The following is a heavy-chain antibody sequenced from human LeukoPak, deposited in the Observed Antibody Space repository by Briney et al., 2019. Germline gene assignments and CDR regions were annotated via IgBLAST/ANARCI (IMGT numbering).Heavy chain of an antibody. CDR3: AREGIAAAGTYYYYYYGMDV. J-gene: IGHJ6*02. CDR1: GDSVSSNSAA. Sequence: SQTLSLTCAISGDSVSSNSAAWIWIRQSPSRGLEWLGRTYYRSKWYNDYAVSVKSRITINPDTSKNQFSLQLNSVTPEDTAVYYCAREGIAAAGTYYYYYYGMDVWGQGTTVTVSS. CDR2: TYYRSKWYN. D-gene: IGHD6-13*01. V-gene: IGHV6-1*01.